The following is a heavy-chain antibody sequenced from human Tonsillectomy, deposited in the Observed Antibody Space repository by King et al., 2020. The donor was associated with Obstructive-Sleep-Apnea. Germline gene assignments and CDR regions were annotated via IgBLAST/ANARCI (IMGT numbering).Heavy chain of an antibody. Sequence: DVQLVESGGGLVKPGGSLRLSCAASRFTFSSYSMNWVRQAPGKGLEWVSSISSSGSYIYYADSVKGRFTISRDNAKNSLFLQMDSLRAEDTAVYYCARWGTVVGATRGEFYYGMDVWGLGTTVTVSS. CDR3: ARWGTVVGATRGEFYYGMDV. CDR1: RFTFSSYS. CDR2: ISSSGSYI. D-gene: IGHD1-26*01. V-gene: IGHV3-21*01. J-gene: IGHJ6*02.